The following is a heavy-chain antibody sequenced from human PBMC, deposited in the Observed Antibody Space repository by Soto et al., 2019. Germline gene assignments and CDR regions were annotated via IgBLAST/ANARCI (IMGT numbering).Heavy chain of an antibody. V-gene: IGHV1-18*01. CDR1: GYTFTRNG. D-gene: IGHD3-22*01. CDR3: VKDRDSNSWPSRDV. CDR2: ISPKSGNI. Sequence: ASVKVSCKTSGYTFTRNGISWVRQAPGQGLEWMGWISPKSGNIRYAQKLQGRVIMTTDTSTSTAYMELRSLRSDDTAVYYCVKDRDSNSWPSRDVWGPGTTVTVSS. J-gene: IGHJ6*02.